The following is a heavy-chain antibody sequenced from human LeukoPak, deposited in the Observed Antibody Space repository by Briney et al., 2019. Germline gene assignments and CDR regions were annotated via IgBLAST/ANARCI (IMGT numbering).Heavy chain of an antibody. CDR1: GYTFTGYY. Sequence: ASVKVSCKASGYTFTGYYMRWVRQAPGQGLEWMGWINPNSGGTNYAQKFQGRVTMTRDTSISTAYMELSRLRSDDTAVYYCARDYYDSSGYYLPLDYWGQGTLVTVSS. CDR3: ARDYYDSSGYYLPLDY. D-gene: IGHD3-22*01. CDR2: INPNSGGT. V-gene: IGHV1-2*02. J-gene: IGHJ4*02.